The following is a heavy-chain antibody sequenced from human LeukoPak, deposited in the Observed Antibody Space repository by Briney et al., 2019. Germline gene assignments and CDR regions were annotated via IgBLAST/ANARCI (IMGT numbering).Heavy chain of an antibody. J-gene: IGHJ6*02. CDR2: IIPILGIA. CDR1: GGTFSIYA. CDR3: ARAVPAANGLYYYGMDV. V-gene: IGHV1-69*04. D-gene: IGHD2-2*01. Sequence: SVTVSCTASGGTFSIYAISWVRQAPGQGLEWMGRIIPILGIANYAQKFQGRVTITADKSTSTAYMELSSLRSEDTAVYYCARAVPAANGLYYYGMDVWGQGTTVTVSS.